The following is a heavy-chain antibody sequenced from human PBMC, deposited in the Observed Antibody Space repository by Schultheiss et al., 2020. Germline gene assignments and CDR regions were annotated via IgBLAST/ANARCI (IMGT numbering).Heavy chain of an antibody. J-gene: IGHJ6*02. CDR3: ARRIAAAGIYYYYGMDV. CDR1: GFTFDDYA. Sequence: GGSLRLSCAASGFTFDDYAMHWVRQAPGKGLEWVSGISWNSGSIGYADSVKGRFTISRDNAKNTLYLQMNSLRAEDTAVYYCARRIAAAGIYYYYGMDVWGQGTTVTVSS. V-gene: IGHV3-9*01. D-gene: IGHD6-13*01. CDR2: ISWNSGSI.